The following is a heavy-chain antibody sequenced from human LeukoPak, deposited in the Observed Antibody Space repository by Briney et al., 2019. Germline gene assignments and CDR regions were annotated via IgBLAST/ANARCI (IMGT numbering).Heavy chain of an antibody. CDR3: ARYTTATWFDP. D-gene: IGHD1-1*01. V-gene: IGHV1-2*02. CDR1: GYIFTNYY. J-gene: IGHJ5*02. Sequence: HWASVKVSCKASGYIFTNYYMHWVRQAPGQGLEWMGWINPNSGGTKYAEKFQGRVTMTRDTSISTAYMDLSGLTSDDTAIYYCARYTTATWFDPWGQGTLVIVSS. CDR2: INPNSGGT.